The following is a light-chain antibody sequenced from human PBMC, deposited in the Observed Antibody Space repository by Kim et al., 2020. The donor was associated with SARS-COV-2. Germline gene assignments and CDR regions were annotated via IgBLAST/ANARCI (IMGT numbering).Light chain of an antibody. CDR2: DVS. CDR3: CSYAGTYTLI. V-gene: IGLV2-11*01. CDR1: STYIGGYNF. Sequence: GQSVTISCTGTSTYIGGYNFVSWYRQDPGKAPPPIIFDVSLRPSGVPDRFSGSRSGNTASLTVSGLQPEDEADYYCCSYAGTYTLIFGGGTKVTVL. J-gene: IGLJ2*01.